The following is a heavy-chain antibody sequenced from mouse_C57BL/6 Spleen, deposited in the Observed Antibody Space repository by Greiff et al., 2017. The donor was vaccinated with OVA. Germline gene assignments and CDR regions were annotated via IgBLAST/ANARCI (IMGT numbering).Heavy chain of an antibody. Sequence: EVKLVESGGGLVQPKGSLKLSCAASGFSFNTYAMNWVRQAPGKGLEWVARIRSKSNNYATYYADSVKDRFTISRDDSESMLYLQMNNLKTEDTAMYYCVRPLYSNYGYFDVWGTGTTVTVSS. CDR1: GFSFNTYA. CDR3: VRPLYSNYGYFDV. V-gene: IGHV10-1*01. D-gene: IGHD2-5*01. J-gene: IGHJ1*03. CDR2: IRSKSNNYAT.